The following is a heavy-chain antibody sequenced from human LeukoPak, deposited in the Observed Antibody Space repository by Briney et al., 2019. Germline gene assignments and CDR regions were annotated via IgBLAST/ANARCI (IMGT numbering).Heavy chain of an antibody. CDR1: GGSISSYY. Sequence: PSETLSLTCTVSGGSISSYYWSWIRQPPGKGLEWIGYIYYSGSTNYNPSLKSRVTISVDTSKNQFSLKLSSVTAADTAMYYCARPYCSSTNCYAGKVMGAFDIWGQGTMVTVSS. CDR2: IYYSGST. J-gene: IGHJ3*02. CDR3: ARPYCSSTNCYAGKVMGAFDI. D-gene: IGHD2-2*01. V-gene: IGHV4-59*01.